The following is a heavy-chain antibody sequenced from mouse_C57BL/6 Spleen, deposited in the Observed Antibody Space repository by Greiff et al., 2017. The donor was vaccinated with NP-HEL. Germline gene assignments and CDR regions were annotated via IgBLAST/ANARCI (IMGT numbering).Heavy chain of an antibody. J-gene: IGHJ2*01. Sequence: VQLQQPGAELVMPGASVKLSCKASGYTFTSYWMHWVKQRPGQGLEWIGEIDPSDSYTNYNQKFKGKSTLTVDKSSSTAYMQLSSLTSEDSAVYYCARSLGRGGFDYWGQGTTLTVSS. CDR1: GYTFTSYW. CDR3: ARSLGRGGFDY. V-gene: IGHV1-69*01. CDR2: IDPSDSYT. D-gene: IGHD4-1*01.